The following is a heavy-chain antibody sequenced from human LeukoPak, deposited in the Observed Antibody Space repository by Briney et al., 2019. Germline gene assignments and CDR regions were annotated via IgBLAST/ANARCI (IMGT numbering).Heavy chain of an antibody. CDR3: ARYRKLLWFGEYDY. D-gene: IGHD3-10*01. CDR2: INHSGST. Sequence: SETLSLTCAVYGGSFSGYYWSWIRQPPGKGLEWIGEINHSGSTNYNPSLKSRVTKSVDTSKNQFSLKLSSVTAADTAVYYCARYRKLLWFGEYDYWGQGTLVTVSS. CDR1: GGSFSGYY. V-gene: IGHV4-34*01. J-gene: IGHJ4*02.